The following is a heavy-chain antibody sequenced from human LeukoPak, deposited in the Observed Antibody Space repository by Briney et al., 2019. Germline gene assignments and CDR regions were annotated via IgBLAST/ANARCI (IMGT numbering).Heavy chain of an antibody. D-gene: IGHD6-13*01. CDR1: GFTFSSFA. CDR2: ISGSGGST. Sequence: PGGSLRLSCGASGFTFSSFAMCWVRQAPGKELEWVSAISGSGGSTYYADSVKGRFTISRDNSKNSLYLQMNSLRAEDTAVYYCAKDLGSSSSWYLGDYWGQGTLVTVSS. V-gene: IGHV3-23*01. J-gene: IGHJ4*02. CDR3: AKDLGSSSSWYLGDY.